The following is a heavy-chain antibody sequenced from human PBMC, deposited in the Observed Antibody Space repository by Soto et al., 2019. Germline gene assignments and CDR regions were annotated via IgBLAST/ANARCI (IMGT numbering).Heavy chain of an antibody. D-gene: IGHD6-13*01. J-gene: IGHJ4*02. V-gene: IGHV4-31*03. CDR3: ARDRAGALYFDY. Sequence: SETLSLTCTVSGGSISSGGYYWSWIRQHPGKGLEWIGYIYYSGSTYYNPSLKSRVTISVDTSKNQFSLKLSSVTAADTAVYYCARDRAGALYFDYWSQGTLVTVSS. CDR2: IYYSGST. CDR1: GGSISSGGYY.